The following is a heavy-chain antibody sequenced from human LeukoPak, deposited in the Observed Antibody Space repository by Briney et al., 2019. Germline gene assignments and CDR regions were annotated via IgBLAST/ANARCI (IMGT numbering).Heavy chain of an antibody. D-gene: IGHD3-9*01. Sequence: GGSLRLSCAASGFTFSSYHMNWVRQAPGKGLEWLSYIHSTSASIHYEDSVKGRFTISRDNAKNSLYLQMNSLRAKDTAVYYCSRVVQDVTGADYWGQGTLVIVS. CDR3: SRVVQDVTGADY. J-gene: IGHJ4*02. CDR1: GFTFSSYH. V-gene: IGHV3-48*01. CDR2: IHSTSASI.